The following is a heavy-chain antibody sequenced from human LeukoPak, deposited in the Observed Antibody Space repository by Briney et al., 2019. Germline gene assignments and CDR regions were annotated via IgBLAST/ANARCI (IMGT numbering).Heavy chain of an antibody. CDR1: GGSVSSSTYS. Sequence: PSETLSLTCTVSGGSVSSSTYSWGWIRQPPGKGLEWIASMSYSGSTYYNPSLKSRLTISVDTSKNQFSLKLSSVTAADTAVYYCARRPTSYYYDSSGLDYWGQGTLVTVSS. J-gene: IGHJ4*02. D-gene: IGHD3-22*01. V-gene: IGHV4-39*07. CDR3: ARRPTSYYYDSSGLDY. CDR2: MSYSGST.